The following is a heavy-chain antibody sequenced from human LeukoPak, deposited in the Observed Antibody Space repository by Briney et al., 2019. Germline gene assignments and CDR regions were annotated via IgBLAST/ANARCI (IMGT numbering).Heavy chain of an antibody. CDR2: ISGSGSDM. V-gene: IGHV3-11*01. CDR1: GFTFSDYY. CDR3: AMPTREPQY. D-gene: IGHD1-26*01. J-gene: IGHJ4*02. Sequence: GGSLRLSCVASGFTFSDYYMTWFRQAPGKALEWISYISGSGSDMTYADSVKGRFTISRDNAKNSLYLQMNSLRAEDTAVYYCAMPTREPQYWGPGTPVTVSS.